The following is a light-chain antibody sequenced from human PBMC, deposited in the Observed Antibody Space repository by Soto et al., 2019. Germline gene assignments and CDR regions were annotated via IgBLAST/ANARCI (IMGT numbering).Light chain of an antibody. CDR1: SSDVGAYNY. CDR3: SSYTISSTYV. V-gene: IGLV2-14*01. CDR2: DVT. J-gene: IGLJ1*01. Sequence: QSVLTQPASVSGSPGQSIAISCTGTSSDVGAYNYVSWYQQYPGKAPKLVIYDVTNRPSGVSNRFSGSKSGSTASLTISGLQAEDEADYYSSSYTISSTYVFGTGTKVTVL.